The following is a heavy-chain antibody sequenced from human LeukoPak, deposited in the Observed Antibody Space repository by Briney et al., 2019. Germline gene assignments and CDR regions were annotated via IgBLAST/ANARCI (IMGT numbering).Heavy chain of an antibody. CDR2: ISWNSGSI. Sequence: TGRSLRLSCAASGFTFDDYAMHWVRQAPGKGLEWVSGISWNSGSIGYADSVKGRFTISRDNAKNSLYLQMNSLRAEDTALYYCAKAKDGSAFDIWGQGTMVTVSS. J-gene: IGHJ3*02. CDR3: AKAKDGSAFDI. CDR1: GFTFDDYA. V-gene: IGHV3-9*01.